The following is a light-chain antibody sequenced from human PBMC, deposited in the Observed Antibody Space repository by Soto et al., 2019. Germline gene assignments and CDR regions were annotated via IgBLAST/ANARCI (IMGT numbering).Light chain of an antibody. CDR3: QHHYSTPPT. Sequence: DIVMTQSPDSLAVSLGERATINCKSSQSVLYSSNNKNYLAWYQQKPGQPPKLLIYWASTRESGVPDRFSGSGSGTDFTLTISSLQAEDVAVYYCQHHYSTPPTFGQGTKVEL. J-gene: IGKJ1*01. V-gene: IGKV4-1*01. CDR1: QSVLYSSNNKNY. CDR2: WAS.